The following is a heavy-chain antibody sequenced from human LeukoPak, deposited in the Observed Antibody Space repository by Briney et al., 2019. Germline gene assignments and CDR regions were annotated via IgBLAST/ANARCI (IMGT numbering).Heavy chain of an antibody. J-gene: IGHJ5*02. V-gene: IGHV4-39*01. CDR1: GGSISSSRYY. Sequence: SETLSLTCTVSGGSISSSRYYWGWIRQPPGKGLEWIGSIYYSGNTYYSPSLKSRVTMSVDTSKNQFSLKLSSVTAADTAVYYCARGVGLRVINWFDPWGQGTLVTVSS. D-gene: IGHD3-16*02. CDR2: IYYSGNT. CDR3: ARGVGLRVINWFDP.